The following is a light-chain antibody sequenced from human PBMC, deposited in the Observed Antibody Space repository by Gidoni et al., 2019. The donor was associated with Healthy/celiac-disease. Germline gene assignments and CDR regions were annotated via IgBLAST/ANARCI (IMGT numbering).Light chain of an antibody. CDR3: QQSYSTPWT. J-gene: IGKJ1*01. V-gene: IGKV1-39*01. Sequence: DIQMTQSPSSLSASVGDRVNLTCRASQSISIYLNWYQQKPGKAPTLLIYAAYSLQSGVPSRFSGSGSGTDFTLTISSLQPEDFATYYCQQSYSTPWTFGQGTKVEIK. CDR1: QSISIY. CDR2: AAY.